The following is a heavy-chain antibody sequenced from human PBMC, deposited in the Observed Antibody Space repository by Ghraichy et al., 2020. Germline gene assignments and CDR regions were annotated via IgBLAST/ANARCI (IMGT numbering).Heavy chain of an antibody. J-gene: IGHJ3*02. V-gene: IGHV3-48*03. D-gene: IGHD5-24*01. CDR1: GFTLSSYE. CDR3: ARDGGDGNNYDAFDI. Sequence: GGSLRLSCAASGFTLSSYEMTWVRQAPGKGLELLSYISSSGTITQYAESVKGRFTISRDTAKNSLYLQMNSLRADDTAVYYCARDGGDGNNYDAFDIWGQGTTVTVSS. CDR2: ISSSGTIT.